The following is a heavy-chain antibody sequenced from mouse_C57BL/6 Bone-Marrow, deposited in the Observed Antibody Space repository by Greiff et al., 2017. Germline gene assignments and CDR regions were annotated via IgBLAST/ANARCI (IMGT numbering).Heavy chain of an antibody. CDR1: GYSITSGYY. CDR3: AREATGKWYFDV. J-gene: IGHJ1*03. CDR2: ISYDGSN. D-gene: IGHD4-1*01. V-gene: IGHV3-6*01. Sequence: DVQLQESGPGLVKPSQSLSLTCSVTGYSITSGYYWNWIRQFPGNKLEWMGYISYDGSNNYNPSLKNRISITRDTSKNQFFLKLNSVTTEDTATYYCAREATGKWYFDVWGTGTTVTVSS.